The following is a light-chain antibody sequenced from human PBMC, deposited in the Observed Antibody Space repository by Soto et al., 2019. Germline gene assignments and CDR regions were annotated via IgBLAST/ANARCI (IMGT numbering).Light chain of an antibody. Sequence: EVVMTQSPATLSVSPGERATLSCRASQSVSSNLAWYQQKPGQAPRLLIYGASARATGLPARFSGSGSGTEFTLTISSLQSEDFAVYYCRQYNNWPVGTFGQGTKVEIK. CDR2: GAS. CDR3: RQYNNWPVGT. V-gene: IGKV3-15*01. CDR1: QSVSSN. J-gene: IGKJ1*01.